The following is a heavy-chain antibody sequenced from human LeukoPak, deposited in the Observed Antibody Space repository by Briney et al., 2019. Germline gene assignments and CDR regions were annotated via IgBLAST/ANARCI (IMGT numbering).Heavy chain of an antibody. V-gene: IGHV4-4*07. CDR2: IYDSENT. CDR1: GVSISTYY. J-gene: IGHJ3*02. Sequence: SETLSLTCTVSGVSISTYYWSWIRQPAGKGLEWIGRIYDSENTNYNPTLKSRVTMSKDTSKNQFSLRLSSVTAAGTAMYYCARGPQRSDWYAFHIWGQGTMVTVSS. CDR3: ARGPQRSDWYAFHI. D-gene: IGHD3-9*01.